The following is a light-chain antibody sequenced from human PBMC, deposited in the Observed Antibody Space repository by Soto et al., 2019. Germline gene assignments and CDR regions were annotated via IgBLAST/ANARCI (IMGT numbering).Light chain of an antibody. Sequence: EIVLTQSLATLSLSQGETATLSCRASQRVRNYLAWYQQKPGQAPRLLIYDASNRATGIPARFSGTGSETDFTLTISSLQSEDFAVYYGQQYYDWPRTFGQGTRLENK. CDR2: DAS. V-gene: IGKV3-11*01. J-gene: IGKJ5*01. CDR3: QQYYDWPRT. CDR1: QRVRNY.